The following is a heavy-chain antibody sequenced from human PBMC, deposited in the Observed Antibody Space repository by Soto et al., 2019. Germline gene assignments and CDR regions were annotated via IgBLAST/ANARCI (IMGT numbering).Heavy chain of an antibody. V-gene: IGHV3-66*01. J-gene: IGHJ6*03. CDR1: GFTVSSNY. D-gene: IGHD2-2*01. CDR3: ASPAVDCSSTSCPGDYYYMDV. CDR2: IYSGGST. Sequence: GGSLRLSCAASGFTVSSNYMSWVRQAPGKGLEWVSVIYSGGSTYYADSVKGRLTMSRDNSKNTLYLQMNSLRAEDTAVYYCASPAVDCSSTSCPGDYYYMDVWGKGTTVTVSS.